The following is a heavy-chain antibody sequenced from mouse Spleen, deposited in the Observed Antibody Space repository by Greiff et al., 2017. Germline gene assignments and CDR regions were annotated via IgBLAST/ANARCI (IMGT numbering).Heavy chain of an antibody. Sequence: LVESGAELVRPGASVKLSCKASGYTFTDYYINWVKQRPGQGLEWIARIYPGSGNTYYNEKFKGKATLTAEKSSSTAYMQLSSLTSEDSAVYFCARIGQLGLHYAMDYWGQGTSVTVSS. CDR3: ARIGQLGLHYAMDY. CDR2: IYPGSGNT. D-gene: IGHD3-2*01. J-gene: IGHJ4*01. CDR1: GYTFTDYY. V-gene: IGHV1-76*01.